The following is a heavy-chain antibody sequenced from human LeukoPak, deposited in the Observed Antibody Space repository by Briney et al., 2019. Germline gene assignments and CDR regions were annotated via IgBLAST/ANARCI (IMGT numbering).Heavy chain of an antibody. V-gene: IGHV3-33*01. Sequence: GGSLRLSCAASGFTFSTYGMHWVRQAPGKGLEWVAVIWNDGSNKYYADSVKGRFTISRDNSKNTLYLQMNTLRAEDTAMYFCVGAPYYYASGTFSPFDYWGQGTLVTVSS. J-gene: IGHJ4*02. CDR3: VGAPYYYASGTFSPFDY. D-gene: IGHD3-10*01. CDR1: GFTFSTYG. CDR2: IWNDGSNK.